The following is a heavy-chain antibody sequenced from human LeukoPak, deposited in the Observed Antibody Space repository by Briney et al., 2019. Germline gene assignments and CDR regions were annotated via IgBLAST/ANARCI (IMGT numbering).Heavy chain of an antibody. V-gene: IGHV3-23*01. CDR3: AKDFVERLVPAGGAFDI. CDR2: ISGSGGST. CDR1: GFTFSSYA. D-gene: IGHD6-13*01. Sequence: GGSLRLSCAASGFTFSSYAMSWVRQAPGKGLEWVSAISGSGGSTYYADSVKGRFTISRDNSKNTLYLQMNSLRAEDTAVYYCAKDFVERLVPAGGAFDIWGQGTMVTVSS. J-gene: IGHJ3*02.